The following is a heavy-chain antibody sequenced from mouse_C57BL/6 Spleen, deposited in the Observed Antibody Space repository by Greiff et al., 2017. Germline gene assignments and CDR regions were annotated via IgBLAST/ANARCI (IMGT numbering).Heavy chain of an antibody. V-gene: IGHV2-9-1*01. CDR1: GFSLTSYA. Sequence: VKLMESGPGLVAPSQSLSITCTVSGFSLTSYAISWVRQPPGKGLEWLGVIWTGGGTNYNSALNSRLSISKDNSKSQVFLKMNSLQTDDTARYYCASLDSSGYLAWFAYWGQGTLVTVSA. CDR2: IWTGGGT. D-gene: IGHD3-2*02. CDR3: ASLDSSGYLAWFAY. J-gene: IGHJ3*01.